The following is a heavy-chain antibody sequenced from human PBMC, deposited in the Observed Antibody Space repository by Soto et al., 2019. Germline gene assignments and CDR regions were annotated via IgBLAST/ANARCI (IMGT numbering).Heavy chain of an antibody. CDR3: ARANYYGSPGDFDY. D-gene: IGHD3-10*01. CDR2: ISSSSSTI. CDR1: GFTFSSYS. J-gene: IGHJ4*02. Sequence: GGSLRLSCAASGFTFSSYSMNWVRQAPGKGLGWVSYISSSSSTIYYADSVKGRFTISRDNAKNSLYLQMNSLRAEDTAVYYCARANYYGSPGDFDYWGQGTLVTVSS. V-gene: IGHV3-48*01.